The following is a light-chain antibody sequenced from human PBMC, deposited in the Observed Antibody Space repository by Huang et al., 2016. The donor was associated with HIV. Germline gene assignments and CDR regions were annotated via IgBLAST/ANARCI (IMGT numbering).Light chain of an antibody. CDR1: QSVSAND. CDR2: GAS. J-gene: IGKJ1*01. V-gene: IGKV3-20*01. CDR3: QQYGSFSWT. Sequence: EIVLTHPPGPLSLSPGERAALSGRASQSVSANDLAWYQQNPGQAPRRLIYGASRRAAGIPDRFSGGGSGTDFTLTISRLEPEDFAVYYCQQYGSFSWTFGQGTKVDIK.